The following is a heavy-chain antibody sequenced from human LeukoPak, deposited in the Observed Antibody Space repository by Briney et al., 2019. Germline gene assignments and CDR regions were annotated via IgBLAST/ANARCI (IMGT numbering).Heavy chain of an antibody. CDR2: IYDSGTT. J-gene: IGHJ4*02. CDR3: ARDRRGYYDSSGHFDY. D-gene: IGHD3-22*01. Sequence: SETLSLTCTVSGGSISNYYWSWIRQHPGKGLEWIGYIYDSGTTYYNPSLKSRVSISVDTSKNQFSLKLSSVTAADTAVYYCARDRRGYYDSSGHFDYWGQGTLVTVSS. CDR1: GGSISNYY. V-gene: IGHV4-59*01.